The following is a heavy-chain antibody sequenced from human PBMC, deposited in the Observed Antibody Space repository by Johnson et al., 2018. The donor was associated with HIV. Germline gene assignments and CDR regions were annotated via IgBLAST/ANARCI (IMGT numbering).Heavy chain of an antibody. CDR1: GFTFSSYG. CDR2: IWYDGSNK. D-gene: IGHD6-13*01. CDR3: AKVRRGSSWYIAFDI. Sequence: QVLLVESGGGVVRPGGSLRLSCAASGFTFSSYGMHWVRQAPGKGLEWVAVIWYDGSNKYYADSVKGRFTISRDNSKNTLYLQMNSLRAEDTAVYYCAKVRRGSSWYIAFDIWGQGTMVTVSS. V-gene: IGHV3-33*06. J-gene: IGHJ3*02.